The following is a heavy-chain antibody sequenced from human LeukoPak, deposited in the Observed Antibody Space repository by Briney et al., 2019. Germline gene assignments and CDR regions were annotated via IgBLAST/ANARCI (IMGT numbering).Heavy chain of an antibody. CDR2: IYYSGST. V-gene: IGHV4-39*07. Sequence: SETLSLTCTVSGGSISSSSYYWGWIRQPPGKGLEWIGSIYYSGSTYYNPSLESRVTMSLDTSKNQFSLKLSSVTAADTAVYYCARGTLDYYDSSGYSWGYWGQGTLVTVSS. D-gene: IGHD3-22*01. CDR1: GGSISSSSYY. CDR3: ARGTLDYYDSSGYSWGY. J-gene: IGHJ4*02.